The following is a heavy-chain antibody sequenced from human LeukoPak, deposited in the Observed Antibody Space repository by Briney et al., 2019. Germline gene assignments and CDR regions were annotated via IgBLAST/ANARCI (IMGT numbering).Heavy chain of an antibody. CDR3: VRAYSRGYSDDFDF. D-gene: IGHD3-22*01. CDR2: INLNNGTM. V-gene: IGHV3-11*01. J-gene: IGHJ4*02. Sequence: GGSLRLSCAASGFTFSDYYMSWFRQAPGAGLEWLSYINLNNGTMYYADSVRSRFAISRDNTKNSLYLQMNSLRGEDTAVYYCVRAYSRGYSDDFDFWGQGTLVTVSS. CDR1: GFTFSDYY.